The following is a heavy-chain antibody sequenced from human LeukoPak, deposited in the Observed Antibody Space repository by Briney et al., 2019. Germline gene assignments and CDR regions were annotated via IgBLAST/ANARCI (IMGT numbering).Heavy chain of an antibody. CDR1: GHTFSNAW. CDR2: IKSKTDGGTT. Sequence: GGSLRLSCAASGHTFSNAWMTWVRQAPGKGLEWGGRIKSKTDGGTTDYAAPVKGRFIISRDDSKNMVNLQMNSLKTEDTAVYYCRTGLMVTFFDYWGLGTLVIVSS. D-gene: IGHD3-16*01. V-gene: IGHV3-15*01. J-gene: IGHJ4*02. CDR3: RTGLMVTFFDY.